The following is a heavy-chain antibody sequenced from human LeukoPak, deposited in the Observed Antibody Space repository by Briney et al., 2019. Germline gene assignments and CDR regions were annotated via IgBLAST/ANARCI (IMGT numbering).Heavy chain of an antibody. CDR2: IYHSGST. CDR1: GGSISSGGYS. Sequence: SETLSLTCAVSGGSISSGGYSWSWIRQPPGKGLEWIGYIYHSGSTYYNPSLKSRVTISVDTSKNQFSLKLSSVTAADTAVYYCARATIFGVVTTYYYYYYGMDVWGQGTTVTVSS. V-gene: IGHV4-30-2*01. D-gene: IGHD3-3*01. J-gene: IGHJ6*02. CDR3: ARATIFGVVTTYYYYYYGMDV.